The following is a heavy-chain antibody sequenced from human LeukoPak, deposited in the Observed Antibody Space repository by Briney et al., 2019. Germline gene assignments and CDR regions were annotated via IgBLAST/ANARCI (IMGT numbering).Heavy chain of an antibody. D-gene: IGHD6-13*01. J-gene: IGHJ4*02. Sequence: SQTLSLTCTVSGGSISSGGYYWSWIRQHPGKGLEWIGYIYYSGSTYYNPSLKSRVTISVDTSKNQFSLKLSSVTAADTAVYYCARGEGGYSSSWYIGYWGQGTLVTVSS. CDR1: GGSISSGGYY. CDR2: IYYSGST. V-gene: IGHV4-31*03. CDR3: ARGEGGYSSSWYIGY.